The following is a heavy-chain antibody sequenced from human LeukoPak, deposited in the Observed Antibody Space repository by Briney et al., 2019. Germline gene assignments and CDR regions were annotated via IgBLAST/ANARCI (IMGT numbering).Heavy chain of an antibody. V-gene: IGHV1-69*13. CDR1: GYTFTSYG. Sequence: ASVKVSCKGSGYTFTSYGISWGRQAPGQGLEWMGGIIPIFGTANYAQKFQGRVTITADESTSTAYMELSSLRSEDTAVYYCARDNGGNIDYWGQGTLVTVSS. D-gene: IGHD4-23*01. J-gene: IGHJ4*02. CDR2: IIPIFGTA. CDR3: ARDNGGNIDY.